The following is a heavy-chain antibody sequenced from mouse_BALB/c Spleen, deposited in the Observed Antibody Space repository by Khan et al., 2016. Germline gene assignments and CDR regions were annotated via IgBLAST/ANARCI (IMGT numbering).Heavy chain of an antibody. D-gene: IGHD2-2*01. CDR3: ARGFGYRGFAY. V-gene: IGHV3-2*02. CDR2: ISYSGST. Sequence: EVQLQESGPGLVKPSQSLSLTCTVTGYSITSDYAWNWIRQFPGIKLEWMGYISYSGSTNYNPYLKSRVSITRDTSKNQVFLQLNSVTTEDTATYYCARGFGYRGFAYWGQGTLVTVSA. CDR1: GYSITSDYA. J-gene: IGHJ3*01.